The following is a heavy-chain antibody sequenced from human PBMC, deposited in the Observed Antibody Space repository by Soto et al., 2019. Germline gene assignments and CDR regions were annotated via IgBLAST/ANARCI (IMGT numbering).Heavy chain of an antibody. D-gene: IGHD3-22*01. V-gene: IGHV4-30-4*01. CDR3: ARDLGKYYYDSSGYSLAKVANLKAFDY. CDR2: IYYSGST. Sequence: SETLSLTCTVSGGSISSGDYYWSWIRQPPGKGLEWIGYIYYSGSTYYNPSLKSRVTISVDTSKNQFSLKLSSVTAADTAVYYCARDLGKYYYDSSGYSLAKVANLKAFDYWGQGTLVTVSS. CDR1: GGSISSGDYY. J-gene: IGHJ4*02.